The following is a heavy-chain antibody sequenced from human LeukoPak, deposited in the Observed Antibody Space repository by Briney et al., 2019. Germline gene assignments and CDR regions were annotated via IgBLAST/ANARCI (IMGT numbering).Heavy chain of an antibody. D-gene: IGHD6-6*01. CDR3: ARDGSSSSPLDY. Sequence: PGGSLRLSCAASRFTFSSYGMHWVRQAPGKGLEWVAVIWYDGSNKYYADSVKGRFTISRDNSKNTLYLQMNSLRAEDTAVYYCARDGSSSSPLDYWGQGTLVTVSS. V-gene: IGHV3-33*01. CDR1: RFTFSSYG. CDR2: IWYDGSNK. J-gene: IGHJ4*02.